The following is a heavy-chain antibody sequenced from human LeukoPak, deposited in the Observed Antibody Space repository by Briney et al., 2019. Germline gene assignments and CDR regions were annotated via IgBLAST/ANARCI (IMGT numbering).Heavy chain of an antibody. CDR1: GGTFSSYA. J-gene: IGHJ3*02. Sequence: ASVKVSCKASGGTFSSYAISWVRQAPGQGLEWMGRIIPILGIANYAQKFQGRVTITADKSTSTAYMELSSLRSEDTAVYYCSRGSAVDALHIWGQGTMVTVSS. CDR2: IIPILGIA. CDR3: SRGSAVDALHI. V-gene: IGHV1-69*04. D-gene: IGHD6-13*01.